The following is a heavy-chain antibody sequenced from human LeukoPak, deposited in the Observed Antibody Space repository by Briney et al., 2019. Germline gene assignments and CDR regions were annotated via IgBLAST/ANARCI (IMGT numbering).Heavy chain of an antibody. J-gene: IGHJ6*02. CDR2: ITYDGSNK. V-gene: IGHV3-30*04. Sequence: PGGSLRLSCAASGFTFSSYAMNWVRQAPGKGLEWVADITYDGSNKYYADSVKGRFTISRDNSKNSLYLQMNSLRAEDTAVYYCESHTTVGIWYDVWGQGTSVTVSS. CDR1: GFTFSSYA. CDR3: ESHTTVGIWYDV. D-gene: IGHD6-13*01.